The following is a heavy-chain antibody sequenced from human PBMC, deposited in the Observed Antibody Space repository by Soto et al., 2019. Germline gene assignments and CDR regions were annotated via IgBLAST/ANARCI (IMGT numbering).Heavy chain of an antibody. Sequence: QVQLQESGPGLVKPSETLSLTCTVSGDSISSVSCDSINNHYWRWVRQPPGKGLAWIGSVYYSGATNYSPSLKRVVRMSVDASKTHFSLKGRSVSAADTAVYYCARAMGDCGNDYYYYGMDGWGQGTTGTVSS. CDR3: ARAMGDCGNDYYYYGMDG. J-gene: IGHJ6*02. CDR2: VYYSGAT. D-gene: IGHD1-26*01. CDR1: GDSISSVSCDSINNHY. V-gene: IGHV4-61*01.